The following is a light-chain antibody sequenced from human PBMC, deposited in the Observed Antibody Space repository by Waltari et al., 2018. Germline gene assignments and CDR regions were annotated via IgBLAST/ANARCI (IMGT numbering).Light chain of an antibody. CDR2: RAS. CDR3: QQYDSYSTT. J-gene: IGKJ4*01. Sequence: DIQMTQSPSTLSASVGDRVTITCRASQSISVWLAWYQQKPGRAPKLLIFRASSLESGVPSRFSGSGSGTEFTLTISILQPDDFATYYCQQYDSYSTTFGGGTKVEIK. V-gene: IGKV1-5*03. CDR1: QSISVW.